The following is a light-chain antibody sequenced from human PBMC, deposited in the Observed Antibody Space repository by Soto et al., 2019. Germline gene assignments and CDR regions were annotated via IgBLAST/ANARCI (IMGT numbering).Light chain of an antibody. CDR3: SSYTTSNTRQIV. Sequence: QSALTQPASVSGSPGQSITISCTGTSSDVVGYNYVSWYQQHPGKAPKFMIYDVSNRPSGVSNCFSGSKSGNTASLTISGFQAEDEADYYCSSYTTSNTRQIVFGTGTKVTVL. CDR2: DVS. CDR1: SSDVVGYNY. V-gene: IGLV2-14*01. J-gene: IGLJ1*01.